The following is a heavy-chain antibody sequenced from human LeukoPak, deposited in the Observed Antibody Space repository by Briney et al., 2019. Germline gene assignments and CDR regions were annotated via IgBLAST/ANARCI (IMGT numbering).Heavy chain of an antibody. D-gene: IGHD6-19*01. CDR2: INPNSGGT. CDR1: GYTSTDYY. CDR3: ARAGSGWYTPIDY. Sequence: ASVKVSCKASGYTSTDYYIHWARQAPGQGLEWMGWINPNSGGTNYAQKFQGRVTMTRDTSISTAYMELSRLRSDDTAVYYCARAGSGWYTPIDYWGQGTLVTVSS. J-gene: IGHJ4*02. V-gene: IGHV1-2*02.